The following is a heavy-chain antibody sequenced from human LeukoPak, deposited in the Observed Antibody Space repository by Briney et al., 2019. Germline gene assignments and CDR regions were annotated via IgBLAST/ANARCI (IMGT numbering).Heavy chain of an antibody. J-gene: IGHJ4*02. CDR3: AKVLNGIMIAFGGVTIDY. V-gene: IGHV3-23*01. CDR1: GFTFSIYA. Sequence: PGGSLRLSCAASGFTFSIYAMSWVRQVPGKGPEWVSAISGSGGSTYYADSVKGRFTTSRDNSKNTLHLQMDSLRAEDTAVYYCAKVLNGIMIAFGGVTIDYWGQGTQVTVSS. CDR2: ISGSGGST. D-gene: IGHD3-16*01.